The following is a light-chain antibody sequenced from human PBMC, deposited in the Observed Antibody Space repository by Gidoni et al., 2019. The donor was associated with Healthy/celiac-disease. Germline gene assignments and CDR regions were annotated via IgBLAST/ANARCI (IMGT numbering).Light chain of an antibody. J-gene: IGKJ1*01. CDR1: QSISSY. CDR3: QQSYSTTWT. CDR2: AAS. V-gene: IGKV1-39*01. Sequence: DIQMTQSPSSLSASVGDRVTITCRASQSISSYLNWYQQKPGKAPKLLIYAASSLQSGVPSRFSGSGSGTDFTLTIRSLQPEDFATYYCQQSYSTTWTFGPGTKVEIK.